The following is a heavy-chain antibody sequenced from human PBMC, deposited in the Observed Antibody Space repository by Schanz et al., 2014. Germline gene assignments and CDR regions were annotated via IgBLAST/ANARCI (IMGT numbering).Heavy chain of an antibody. CDR2: ISWNGGTK. V-gene: IGHV3-9*01. Sequence: EVQLVESGGGLVQPGGSLRLSCAASGFMFEDYDMHWVRQAPGKGREWVSGISWNGGTKDYADSVKGRFTISRDNAKNSLYLQMNSLRDEDTAVYYCARGTRVRTTDFWSGLYYFDYWGQGTLVTVSS. CDR1: GFMFEDYD. D-gene: IGHD3-3*01. J-gene: IGHJ4*02. CDR3: ARGTRVRTTDFWSGLYYFDY.